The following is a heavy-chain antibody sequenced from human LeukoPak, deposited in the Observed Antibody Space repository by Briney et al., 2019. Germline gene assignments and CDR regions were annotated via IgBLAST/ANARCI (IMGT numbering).Heavy chain of an antibody. D-gene: IGHD3-22*01. V-gene: IGHV3-72*01. CDR3: TRGLYESSGYYLDY. CDR2: NRNKANSYTT. J-gene: IGHJ4*02. Sequence: GGSLRLSCAASGFSFSDHYMDWVRQAPGKGLEWVGRNRNKANSYTTEYAASVKGRFTISRDDSKNSLYLQMNSLKTEDTAVYYCTRGLYESSGYYLDYRGQGTLVTVSS. CDR1: GFSFSDHY.